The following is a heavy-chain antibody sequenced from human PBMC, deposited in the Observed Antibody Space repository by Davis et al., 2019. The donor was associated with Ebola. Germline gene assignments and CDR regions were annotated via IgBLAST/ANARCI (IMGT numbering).Heavy chain of an antibody. CDR1: GYSFTSYW. Sequence: PGGSLRLSCTGSGYSFTSYWIGWVRQMPGKGLEWMGIIYPGDSDTRYSPSFQGQVTISADKSISTAYLQWSSLKASDTAMYYCARIDGDYSPLGGRYGMDVWGQGTTVTVSS. D-gene: IGHD4-17*01. CDR2: IYPGDSDT. V-gene: IGHV5-51*01. CDR3: ARIDGDYSPLGGRYGMDV. J-gene: IGHJ6*02.